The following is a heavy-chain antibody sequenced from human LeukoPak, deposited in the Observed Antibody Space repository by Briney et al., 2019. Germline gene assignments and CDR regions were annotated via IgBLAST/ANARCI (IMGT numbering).Heavy chain of an antibody. CDR2: IRYEGSNK. J-gene: IGHJ4*02. Sequence: PGGSLRLSCAASGFTFSSYGMHWVRQAPGKGLEWVAFIRYEGSNKYYADSVKGRFTISRDNSKNTLYLQMNSLRAEDTAVYYCAKGWAGSQRLGYFDYWGQGTLVTVSS. D-gene: IGHD3/OR15-3a*01. CDR1: GFTFSSYG. CDR3: AKGWAGSQRLGYFDY. V-gene: IGHV3-30*02.